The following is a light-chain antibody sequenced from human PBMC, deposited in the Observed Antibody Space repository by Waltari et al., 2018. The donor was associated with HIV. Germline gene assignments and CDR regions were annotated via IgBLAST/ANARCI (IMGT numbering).Light chain of an antibody. CDR1: QNIDNW. CDR3: QQYSTHYA. J-gene: IGKJ2*01. CDR2: RTS. Sequence: QMTQSPSNLSVSVGDTVVITCRASQNIDNWLAWYQQKPGRAPKLLMSRTSILESGVSSRFIGSGAGTQFTLTITSLQSDDVGTYCCQQYSTHYAFGQGTRVE. V-gene: IGKV1-5*03.